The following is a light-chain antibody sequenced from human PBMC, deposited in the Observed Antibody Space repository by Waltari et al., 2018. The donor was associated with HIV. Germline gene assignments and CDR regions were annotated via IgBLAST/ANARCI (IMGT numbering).Light chain of an antibody. Sequence: QSVLTQPPSASGTPGQRVTISCSGSSSNIGNDHVYLYQQLPGTTPKLLIYKNIQRPSGVPDRFAGSKSGTSAYLAISGLRSEDEADYYCVGWDASLSAYVFGAGTKVTVL. CDR2: KNI. J-gene: IGLJ1*01. CDR1: SSNIGNDH. V-gene: IGLV1-47*01. CDR3: VGWDASLSAYV.